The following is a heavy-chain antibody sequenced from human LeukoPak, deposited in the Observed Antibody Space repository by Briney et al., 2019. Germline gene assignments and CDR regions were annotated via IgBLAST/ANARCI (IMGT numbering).Heavy chain of an antibody. CDR3: ARMPEDAKYQLLLDAFDI. CDR1: GGSISSSNW. CDR2: IYHSGST. J-gene: IGHJ3*02. D-gene: IGHD2-2*01. Sequence: SGTLSLTCAVSGGSISSSNWWSWVRQPPGKGLEWIGEIYHSGSTNYNPSLKSRVTISVDKSKNQFSLKLSSVTAADTAVYYCARMPEDAKYQLLLDAFDIWGQGTMVTVSS. V-gene: IGHV4-4*02.